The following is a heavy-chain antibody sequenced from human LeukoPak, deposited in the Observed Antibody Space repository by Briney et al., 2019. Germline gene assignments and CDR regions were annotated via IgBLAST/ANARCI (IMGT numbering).Heavy chain of an antibody. D-gene: IGHD6-19*01. J-gene: IGHJ5*02. CDR2: IYYSGST. V-gene: IGHV4-59*01. Sequence: SETLSLTCTVSGGSISSYYWSWIRQPPGKGLEWIGYIYYSGSTNYNPSLKSRVTISVDTSKNQFSLKLSSVTAADTAVYYCARTASSGWYWLFDPWGQGTLVTVSS. CDR1: GGSISSYY. CDR3: ARTASSGWYWLFDP.